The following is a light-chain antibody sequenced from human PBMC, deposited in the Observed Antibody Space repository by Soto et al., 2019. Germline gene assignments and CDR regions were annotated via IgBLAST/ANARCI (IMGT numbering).Light chain of an antibody. CDR3: QQYNKWPGT. V-gene: IGKV3-15*01. CDR1: HSISTN. J-gene: IGKJ1*01. Sequence: EIVMTQSPVTLSVSPGERATLPCWASHSISTNLAWYQQKPGQAPRLLISGASTRATGISARFSGGGSGTEFTLTISSLQSEDFAVYYCQQYNKWPGTFGQGAKVDIK. CDR2: GAS.